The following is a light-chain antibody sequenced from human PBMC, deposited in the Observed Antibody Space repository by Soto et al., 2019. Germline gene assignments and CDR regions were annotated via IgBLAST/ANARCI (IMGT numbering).Light chain of an antibody. CDR2: GAA. CDR1: QSVSSSY. Sequence: EVAVSQSPGTLSLSPGERATLSCSASQSVSSSYLAWYQQKPGQAPRRLIYGAASRAAGIPDRFSGRGCGADFTLTIIRREPEDFAVDYCQHSGDCRWPFGQGTKVDIK. V-gene: IGKV3-20*01. J-gene: IGKJ1*01. CDR3: QHSGDCRWP.